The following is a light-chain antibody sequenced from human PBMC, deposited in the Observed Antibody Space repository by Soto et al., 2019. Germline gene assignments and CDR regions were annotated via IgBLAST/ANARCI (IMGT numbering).Light chain of an antibody. Sequence: QSVLTQPASVSGSPGQSITISCTGTSSDGGGYNYVSWYQQHPGKAPKLMIYDVSNRPSGVSNRFSGSKSGNTASLTISGLQAEDEAAYYCSSYTSSSTYVFGTGTKVTVL. CDR2: DVS. J-gene: IGLJ1*01. CDR3: SSYTSSSTYV. V-gene: IGLV2-14*01. CDR1: SSDGGGYNY.